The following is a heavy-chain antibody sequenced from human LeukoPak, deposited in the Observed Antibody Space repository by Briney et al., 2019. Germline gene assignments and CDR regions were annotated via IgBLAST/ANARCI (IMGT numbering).Heavy chain of an antibody. CDR3: ARWAGSAGYYYYYMDV. J-gene: IGHJ6*03. CDR2: INPNSGGT. CDR1: GYTFTGYY. Sequence: ASVKVSCKASGYTFTGYYMHWVRQAPGQGLEWMGWINPNSGGTNYAKKFQGRVTMTRDKSISTAYMELSRLRSDDTAVYYCARWAGSAGYYYYYMDVWGKGTTVTVSS. V-gene: IGHV1-2*02.